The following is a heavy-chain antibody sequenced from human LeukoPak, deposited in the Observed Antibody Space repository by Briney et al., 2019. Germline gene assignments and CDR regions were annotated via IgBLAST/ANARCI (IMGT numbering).Heavy chain of an antibody. CDR3: ARRQFYYYGMDV. V-gene: IGHV3-48*03. J-gene: IGHJ6*02. D-gene: IGHD5-24*01. Sequence: PGGSLRLSCAASGCTFNTYEMNWVRQAPGKGLEWVSYISSGGSSIYYADSVKGRFTISRDNAKNSLYLQMNSLRAEDAAVYYCARRQFYYYGMDVWGQGTTVTVSS. CDR1: GCTFNTYE. CDR2: ISSGGSSI.